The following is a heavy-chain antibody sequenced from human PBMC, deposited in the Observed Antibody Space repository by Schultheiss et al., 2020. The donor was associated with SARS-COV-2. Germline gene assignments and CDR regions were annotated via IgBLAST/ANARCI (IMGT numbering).Heavy chain of an antibody. CDR2: IWYDGSNK. Sequence: GGSLRLSCAASGFTFSSYWMSWVRQAPGKGLEWVALIWYDGSNKYYADSVKGRFTISRDNSKNTLYLQMNSLRAEDTAVYYCARDLPSGRGTFFPDYWGQGTLVTVSS. V-gene: IGHV3-33*08. J-gene: IGHJ4*02. CDR3: ARDLPSGRGTFFPDY. D-gene: IGHD1-26*01. CDR1: GFTFSSYW.